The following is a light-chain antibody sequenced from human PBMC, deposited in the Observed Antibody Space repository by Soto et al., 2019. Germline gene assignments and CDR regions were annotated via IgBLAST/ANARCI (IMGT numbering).Light chain of an antibody. CDR1: QSINSW. V-gene: IGKV1-5*03. Sequence: DIQMTQSPSTLSASVGDRVTITCRASQSINSWLAWYQQTPGKAPKLIIYKASSLESGVPSRFSGSGSGTEFTLTISSLQPDDFATYYCQHYNRYPLSFGGGTKVEIK. CDR2: KAS. J-gene: IGKJ4*01. CDR3: QHYNRYPLS.